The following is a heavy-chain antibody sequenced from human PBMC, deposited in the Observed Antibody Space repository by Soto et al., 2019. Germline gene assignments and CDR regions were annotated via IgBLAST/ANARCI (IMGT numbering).Heavy chain of an antibody. CDR3: ARGTLDPRRVYFDL. D-gene: IGHD3-9*01. CDR1: GFTFSSYG. J-gene: IGHJ2*01. Sequence: PGGSLRLSCAASGFTFSSYGMHWVRQAPGKGLEWVAVIWYDGSNKYYADSVKGRFTISRDNSKNTLYLQMNSLRAEDTAVYYCARGTLDPRRVYFDLWGRGTLVTVSS. V-gene: IGHV3-33*01. CDR2: IWYDGSNK.